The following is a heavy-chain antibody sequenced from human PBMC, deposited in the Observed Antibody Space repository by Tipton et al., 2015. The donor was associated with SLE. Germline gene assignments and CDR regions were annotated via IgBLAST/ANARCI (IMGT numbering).Heavy chain of an antibody. CDR3: AKGMDDCITIFGVVKTCAFDI. D-gene: IGHD3-3*01. V-gene: IGHV3-23*01. CDR2: ISDSGGST. CDR1: GFTFSRYS. Sequence: SLRLSCTTSGFTFSRYSMNWVRQAPGKGLEWVSGISDSGGSTKSADPVKGRFTISRDNSKNTLYLLMNALRAEDTAVYYCAKGMDDCITIFGVVKTCAFDIWGQGTMVTVSS. J-gene: IGHJ3*02.